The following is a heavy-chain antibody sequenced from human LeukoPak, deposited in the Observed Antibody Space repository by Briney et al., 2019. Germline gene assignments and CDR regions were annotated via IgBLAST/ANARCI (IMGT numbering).Heavy chain of an antibody. CDR2: IYHSGST. CDR1: GGSISSGGYS. D-gene: IGHD2-21*02. J-gene: IGHJ4*02. CDR3: ARAAGVVVTAFFDY. V-gene: IGHV4-30-2*01. Sequence: SETLSLTCAVSGGSISSGGYSWSWIRQPPGKGLEWIGYIYHSGSTYYNPSLKSRVTISVDRSKNQFSLKLSSVTAADTAVYYCARAAGVVVTAFFDYWGQGTLVTVSS.